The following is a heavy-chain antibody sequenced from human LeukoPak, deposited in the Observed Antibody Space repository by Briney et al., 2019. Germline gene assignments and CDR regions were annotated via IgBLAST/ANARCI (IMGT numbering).Heavy chain of an antibody. J-gene: IGHJ6*03. CDR1: GDFSSSFY. CDR3: ARQTHYDFWSGFHYHLDV. CDR2: IYTSGST. D-gene: IGHD3-3*01. V-gene: IGHV4-4*09. Sequence: SETLSLTCTVSGDFSSSFYWSWLRQSPGKGLEWIGYIYTSGSTNYNPSLKSRVTISLDTSKNQFSLNLRSVTAADTAVYFCARQTHYDFWSGFHYHLDVWGKGTTVTVSS.